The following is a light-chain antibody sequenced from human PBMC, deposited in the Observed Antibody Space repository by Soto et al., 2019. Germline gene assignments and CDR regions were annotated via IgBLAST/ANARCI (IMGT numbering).Light chain of an antibody. CDR1: QSVSSY. CDR2: DAS. J-gene: IGKJ3*01. V-gene: IGKV3-11*01. CDR3: QQRRNWPLFT. Sequence: EIVLTQSPATLSLSPGERATLSCRASQSVSSYLAWYQQKPGQAPRLLIYDASNRATGIPARFSGSESGTDFTLTISSLEPEDFAVYYCQQRRNWPLFTFGPGTKVDIK.